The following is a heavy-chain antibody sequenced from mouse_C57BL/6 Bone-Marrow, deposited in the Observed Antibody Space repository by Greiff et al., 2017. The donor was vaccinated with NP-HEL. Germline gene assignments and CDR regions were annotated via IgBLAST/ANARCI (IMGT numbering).Heavy chain of an antibody. CDR1: GYTFTDYE. Sequence: QVQLQQSGAELVRPGASVTLSCKASGYTFTDYEMHWVKQTPVHGLEWIGAIDPETGGTAYNQKFKGKAILTADKSSSTAYMELRSLTSEDSAVYYCTRLDGYYYAMDYWGQGTSVTVSS. J-gene: IGHJ4*01. V-gene: IGHV1-15*01. CDR3: TRLDGYYYAMDY. CDR2: IDPETGGT. D-gene: IGHD2-3*01.